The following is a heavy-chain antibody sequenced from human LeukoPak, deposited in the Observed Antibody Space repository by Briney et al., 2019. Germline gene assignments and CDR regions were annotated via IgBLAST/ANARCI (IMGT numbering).Heavy chain of an antibody. CDR1: GLTFSSYW. J-gene: IGHJ4*02. CDR2: INKDGSEK. Sequence: GGSLRLSCAASGLTFSSYWMTWVRQAPGKGLEWVANINKDGSEKYYVDSVKGRFTISRDNAKNSLYLQMNSLRAEDTAVYFCSKRADSGYEYYFDYWGQGTLVTVSS. V-gene: IGHV3-7*02. D-gene: IGHD5-12*01. CDR3: SKRADSGYEYYFDY.